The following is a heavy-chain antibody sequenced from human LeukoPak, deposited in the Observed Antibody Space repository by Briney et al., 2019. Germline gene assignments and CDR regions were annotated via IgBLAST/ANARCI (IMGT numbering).Heavy chain of an antibody. V-gene: IGHV4-59*08. CDR1: GASIRSSY. Sequence: SETLSLTCTVSGASIRSSYWSWLRQPPGKGLQWIGYIHCSGSTDSNASPKNRVAVSMDTYKNQFSLELTSVSAADRAIYYCARRGENSGSLRGWDFDLWGRGTLVTVSS. CDR2: IHCSGST. CDR3: ARRGENSGSLRGWDFDL. J-gene: IGHJ2*01. D-gene: IGHD6-19*01.